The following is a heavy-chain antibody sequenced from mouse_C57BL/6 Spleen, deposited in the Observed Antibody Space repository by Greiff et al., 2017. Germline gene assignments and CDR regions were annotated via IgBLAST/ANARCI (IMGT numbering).Heavy chain of an antibody. D-gene: IGHD3-2*02. CDR3: ATETAQATYFDY. J-gene: IGHJ2*01. CDR1: GYTFTDYY. V-gene: IGHV1-26*01. CDR2: INPNNGGT. Sequence: EVQLHQSGPELVKPGASVKISCKASGYTFTDYYMNWVKQSHGKSLEWIGDINPNNGGTSYNQKFKGKATLTVDKSSSTAYMELRSLTSDDSAVYYCATETAQATYFDYWGQGTTLTVSS.